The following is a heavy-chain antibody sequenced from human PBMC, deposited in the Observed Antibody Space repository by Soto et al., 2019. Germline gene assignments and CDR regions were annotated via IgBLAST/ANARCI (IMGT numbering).Heavy chain of an antibody. CDR2: IYYSGST. V-gene: IGHV4-59*01. D-gene: IGHD5-18*01. CDR3: ARGPDVDTAMVSYYMDV. J-gene: IGHJ6*03. CDR1: GFSISSYY. Sequence: TSETLSLTCPFSGFSISSYYWSWIRQPPGEGLEWIGYIYYSGSTNYNPSLKSRVTISVDTSKNQFSLKLSSVTAADTAVYYCARGPDVDTAMVSYYMDVWGKGTTVTVSS.